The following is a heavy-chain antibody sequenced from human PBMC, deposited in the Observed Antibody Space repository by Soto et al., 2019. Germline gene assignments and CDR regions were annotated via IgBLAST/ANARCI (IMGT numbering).Heavy chain of an antibody. Sequence: ASVKVSCKASRYTFPSYGISWVRQAPGQGVEWMGWISAYNGKTNYAQKLQGRVTMPTDTPTTTAYMELRSLRSDDTAVYYCARVRIAVAGPTPYYYYGMDVWGQGTTVTVSS. CDR2: ISAYNGKT. CDR3: ARVRIAVAGPTPYYYYGMDV. CDR1: RYTFPSYG. V-gene: IGHV1-18*04. J-gene: IGHJ6*02. D-gene: IGHD6-19*01.